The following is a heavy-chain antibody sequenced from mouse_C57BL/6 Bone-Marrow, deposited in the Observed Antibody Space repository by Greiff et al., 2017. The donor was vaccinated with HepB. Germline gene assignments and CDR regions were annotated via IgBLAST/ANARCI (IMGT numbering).Heavy chain of an antibody. CDR3: ARPLIYYDYDDAMDY. D-gene: IGHD2-4*01. J-gene: IGHJ4*01. CDR1: GFTFSSYG. V-gene: IGHV5-6*01. Sequence: EVQLVESGGDLVKPGGSLKLSCAASGFTFSSYGMSWVRQTPDKRLEWVATISSGGSYTYYPDSVKGRFTISRDNAKNTLYLQMSSLKSEDTAMYYCARPLIYYDYDDAMDYWGQGTSVTVSS. CDR2: ISSGGSYT.